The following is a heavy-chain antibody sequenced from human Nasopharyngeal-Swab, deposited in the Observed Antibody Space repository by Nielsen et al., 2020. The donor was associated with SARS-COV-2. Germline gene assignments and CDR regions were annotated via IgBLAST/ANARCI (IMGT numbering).Heavy chain of an antibody. D-gene: IGHD1-20*01. CDR1: GYAFTAYY. CDR2: INPNNGGT. CDR3: ANDQYKWSEG. Sequence: ASVKVSCKASGYAFTAYYIHWVRQAPGQGLEWMGRINPNNGGTNYAQKFQGRVTMTRDTSISTAYMELSRLTSDDTAVYYCANDQYKWSEGWGQGTLVTVSS. J-gene: IGHJ4*02. V-gene: IGHV1-2*06.